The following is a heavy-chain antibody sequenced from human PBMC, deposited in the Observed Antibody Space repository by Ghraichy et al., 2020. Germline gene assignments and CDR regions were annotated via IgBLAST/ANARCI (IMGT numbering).Heavy chain of an antibody. J-gene: IGHJ3*02. CDR1: GGSISSYY. CDR3: ATRTGDYGDAFDI. V-gene: IGHV4-59*01. CDR2: IYYSGST. D-gene: IGHD4-17*01. Sequence: SETLSLTCTVSGGSISSYYWSWIRQPPGKGLEWIGYIYYSGSTNYNPSLKSRVTISVDTSKNQFSLKLSSVTAADTAVYYCATRTGDYGDAFDIWGQGTMVTVSS.